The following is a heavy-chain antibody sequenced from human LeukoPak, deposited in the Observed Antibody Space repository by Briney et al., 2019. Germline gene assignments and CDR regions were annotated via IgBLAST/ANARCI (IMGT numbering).Heavy chain of an antibody. CDR1: GGSISSSSYY. D-gene: IGHD1-26*01. J-gene: IGHJ4*02. V-gene: IGHV4-39*07. Sequence: AETLSLTCTVSGGSISSSSYYWGWIRQPRGKGREWIVSIYYSGITYYNPSLKSRVTISVDTSKNQFSLKLSSATAADTAVYYCARGTWELYYFDYWGQGTLVTVSS. CDR3: ARGTWELYYFDY. CDR2: IYYSGIT.